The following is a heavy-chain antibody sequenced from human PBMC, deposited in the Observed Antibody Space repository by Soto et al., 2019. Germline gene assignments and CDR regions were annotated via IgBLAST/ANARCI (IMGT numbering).Heavy chain of an antibody. CDR1: GFTFSAYS. CDR3: ARDHRYCAGSSCRPYFYYYGMDV. V-gene: IGHV3-21*02. D-gene: IGHD2-2*01. CDR2: ISGTGDYI. Sequence: EVQLVESGGGLVKSGGSLRLSCAASGFTFSAYSINWVRQAPGGGLEWVSAISGTGDYIYYADSVKGRFTISRDNAKSSLHLQMNSLRAEDTAVYFCARDHRYCAGSSCRPYFYYYGMDVWGQGTAVTVSS. J-gene: IGHJ6*02.